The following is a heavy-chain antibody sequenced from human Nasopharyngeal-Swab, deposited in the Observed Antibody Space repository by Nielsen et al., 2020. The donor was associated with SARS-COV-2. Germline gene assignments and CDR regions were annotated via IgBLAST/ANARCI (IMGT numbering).Heavy chain of an antibody. CDR2: TYYRSKSYT. D-gene: IGHD6-6*01. V-gene: IGHV6-1*01. Sequence: SETLSLSYAISGDSVSSNSAAWNWIRHSPSRGLEWLGRTYYRSKSYTDYPESVKSRITINPDQSKNTFSLQLNSVTPEDTAVYYCSSSSGNYWGQGTLVTVSS. CDR3: SSSSGNY. CDR1: GDSVSSNSAA. J-gene: IGHJ4*02.